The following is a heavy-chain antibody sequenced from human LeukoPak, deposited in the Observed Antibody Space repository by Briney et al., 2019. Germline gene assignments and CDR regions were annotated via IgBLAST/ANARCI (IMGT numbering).Heavy chain of an antibody. CDR3: ARDVSYSGDFNY. J-gene: IGHJ4*02. D-gene: IGHD4-17*01. CDR1: GFTFSSYS. V-gene: IGHV3-21*01. Sequence: GGSLRLSCAASGFTFSSYSMNWVRQAPGKGLEWVSSISSSSSYIYYADSMKGRFTISRDNAKNSLYLQMNSLRAEDTAVYYCARDVSYSGDFNYWGQGTLVTVSS. CDR2: ISSSSSYI.